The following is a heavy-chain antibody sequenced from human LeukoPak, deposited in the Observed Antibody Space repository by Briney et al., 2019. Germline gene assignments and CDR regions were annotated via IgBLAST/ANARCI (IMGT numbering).Heavy chain of an antibody. Sequence: GGSLRLXCAASGFTFSSYGMQWVRQAPGKGLEWVAVIWYDGSNKYYADSVKGRFTISRDDSKNTLYLQMNSLRAEDTAVYYCAKTHPYDFWSGYYEGVFDYWGQGTLVTVSS. J-gene: IGHJ4*02. CDR1: GFTFSSYG. V-gene: IGHV3-33*06. CDR3: AKTHPYDFWSGYYEGVFDY. CDR2: IWYDGSNK. D-gene: IGHD3-3*01.